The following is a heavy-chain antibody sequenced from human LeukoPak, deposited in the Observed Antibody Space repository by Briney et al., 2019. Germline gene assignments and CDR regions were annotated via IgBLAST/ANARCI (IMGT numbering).Heavy chain of an antibody. Sequence: QSGGSLRLSCAASGITFSSHGMHWVRQAPGKGLEWVAVISYDASNKYYADSVKGRFTISRDNFKNTLYLQMNSLRTEDTAVYYCAKDSGLRFRDPNWFDPWGQGTLVTVSS. CDR1: GITFSSHG. CDR3: AKDSGLRFRDPNWFDP. D-gene: IGHD3-3*01. J-gene: IGHJ5*02. CDR2: ISYDASNK. V-gene: IGHV3-30*18.